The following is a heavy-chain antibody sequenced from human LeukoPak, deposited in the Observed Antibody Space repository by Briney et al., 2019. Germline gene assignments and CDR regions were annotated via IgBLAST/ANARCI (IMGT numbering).Heavy chain of an antibody. CDR2: IKQDGSEK. CDR1: GFTFSSYW. J-gene: IGHJ3*02. V-gene: IGHV3-7*01. Sequence: GGSLRLSCAASGFTFSSYWMSWVRQAPGKGLEWVANIKQDGSEKYYVDSVKGRFTISRDNAKNSLYLQMNSLRAEDTAVYYCARDSGRLGAHAFDIWGQGTMVTVSS. CDR3: ARDSGRLGAHAFDI. D-gene: IGHD1-26*01.